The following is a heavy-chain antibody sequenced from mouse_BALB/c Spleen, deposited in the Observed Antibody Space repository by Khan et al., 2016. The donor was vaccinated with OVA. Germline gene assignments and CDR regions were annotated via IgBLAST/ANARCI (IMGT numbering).Heavy chain of an antibody. CDR3: GGVEASYYALDY. V-gene: IGHV2-3*01. Sequence: QVQLKESGPGLVAPSQSLSITCTVSGFSLTNYDVSWVRQPPGKGLEWLGVIWGAGNTNYNSALISRLSISKDNSKNQVFLKLNSLQTDDTATYYSGGVEASYYALDYWGQGTSVTVSS. CDR2: IWGAGNT. J-gene: IGHJ4*01. D-gene: IGHD6-1*01. CDR1: GFSLTNYD.